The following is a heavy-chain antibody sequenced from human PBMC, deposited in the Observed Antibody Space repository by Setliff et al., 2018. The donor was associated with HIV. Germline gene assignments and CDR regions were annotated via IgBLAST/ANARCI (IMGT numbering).Heavy chain of an antibody. J-gene: IGHJ4*02. V-gene: IGHV3-33*01. CDR2: IWYDGSNK. Sequence: GGSLRLSCAASGFTFSSYGMHWVRQAPGKGLEWVAVIWYDGSNKYYADSVKGRFTISRDNSKNTLYLQMNSLRAEDTAVYYCARDRYYYDSSGYYGFYFDYWGQGTLVTVSS. CDR3: ARDRYYYDSSGYYGFYFDY. CDR1: GFTFSSYG. D-gene: IGHD3-22*01.